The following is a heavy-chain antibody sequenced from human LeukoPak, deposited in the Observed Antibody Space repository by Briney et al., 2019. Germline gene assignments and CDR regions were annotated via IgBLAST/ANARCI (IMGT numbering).Heavy chain of an antibody. D-gene: IGHD6-13*01. Sequence: GESLQISCKGSGYSFTSYWIGWVRQMPGKGLEWMGIIYPGDSGTRYSPSFQGQVTISADKSISTAYLQWSSLKASDTAMYYCARLGTAAAGTSKRLNWFDPWGQGTLVTVSS. V-gene: IGHV5-51*01. J-gene: IGHJ5*02. CDR3: ARLGTAAAGTSKRLNWFDP. CDR2: IYPGDSGT. CDR1: GYSFTSYW.